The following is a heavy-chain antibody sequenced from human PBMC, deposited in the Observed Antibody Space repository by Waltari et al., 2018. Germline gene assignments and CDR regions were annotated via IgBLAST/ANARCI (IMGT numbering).Heavy chain of an antibody. D-gene: IGHD1-20*01. V-gene: IGHV4-38-2*01. CDR3: ARSGYTWNDHFDY. CDR1: GYSISSGYY. CDR2: VYHSGST. J-gene: IGHJ4*02. Sequence: QVQLQESGPGLVKPPETLSLTCGVSGYSISSGYYWGWIRQPPGKGPEWIGSVYHSGSTYYNPSLKSRVTISVDTSKNQFSLKLSSVIAADTAVYYCARSGYTWNDHFDYWGQGTLVTVSS.